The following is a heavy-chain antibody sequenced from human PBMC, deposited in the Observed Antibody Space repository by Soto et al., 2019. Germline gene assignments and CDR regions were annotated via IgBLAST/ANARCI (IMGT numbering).Heavy chain of an antibody. J-gene: IGHJ6*02. CDR3: ARDGMKEYSSSWYEVYYYYGMDV. D-gene: IGHD6-13*01. CDR2: IWYDGSNK. V-gene: IGHV3-33*01. Sequence: GGSLRLSCAASGFTFSSYGMHWVRQAPGKGLEWVAVIWYDGSNKYYADSVKGRFTISRDNSKNTLYLQMNSLRAEDTAVYYCARDGMKEYSSSWYEVYYYYGMDVWGQGTTVTVSS. CDR1: GFTFSSYG.